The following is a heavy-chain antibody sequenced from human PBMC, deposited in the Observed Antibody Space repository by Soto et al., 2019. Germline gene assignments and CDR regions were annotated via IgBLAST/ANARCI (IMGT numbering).Heavy chain of an antibody. V-gene: IGHV3-30*18. Sequence: GGSLRLSCAASGFTFSSYGMHWVRQAPGKGLEWVAVISYDGSNKYYADSVKGRFTISRDNSKNTLYLQMNSLRAEDTAVYYCAKDLLGVKYFDYWGQGTLVTVSS. CDR1: GFTFSSYG. CDR2: ISYDGSNK. D-gene: IGHD3-10*01. J-gene: IGHJ4*02. CDR3: AKDLLGVKYFDY.